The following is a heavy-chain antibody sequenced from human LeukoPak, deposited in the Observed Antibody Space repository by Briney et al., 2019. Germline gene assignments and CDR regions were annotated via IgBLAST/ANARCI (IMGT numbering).Heavy chain of an antibody. CDR2: IYTTGTT. D-gene: IGHD3-3*01. J-gene: IGHJ4*02. CDR1: GGSFSSYY. Sequence: PSETLSLTCTVSGGSFSSYYLSWIRQPPGKGLEWIGYIYTTGTTSYNPSLKSRVTISLDTSKNQFSLQLSSVTAADTAVYYCARERYDFWSFDYWGQGTLVTFSS. V-gene: IGHV4-4*09. CDR3: ARERYDFWSFDY.